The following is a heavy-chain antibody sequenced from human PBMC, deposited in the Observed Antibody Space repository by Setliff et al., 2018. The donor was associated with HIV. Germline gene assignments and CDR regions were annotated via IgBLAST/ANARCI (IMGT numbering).Heavy chain of an antibody. D-gene: IGHD3-10*01. CDR1: RFDFNNYW. Sequence: GGSLRLSCAASRFDFNNYWMCWVRQVPGKGLEWVANIGQDGSEKNYVDSVKGRFTISRDNAKNSMDLQMNSLRAEDTAIYYCARKLRPGHGVDVWGQGTTVTVSS. CDR3: ARKLRPGHGVDV. J-gene: IGHJ6*02. V-gene: IGHV3-7*01. CDR2: IGQDGSEK.